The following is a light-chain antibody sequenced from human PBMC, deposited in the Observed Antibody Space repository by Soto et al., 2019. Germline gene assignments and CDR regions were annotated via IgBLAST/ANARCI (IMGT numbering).Light chain of an antibody. V-gene: IGKV3-15*01. Sequence: EIVCTHSPGTLSVSPGERATLSCRASQSVSSNLAWYQQKPGQAPRLLIYGASTRATGIPARFSGSGSGTEFTLTISSLQSEDFAVYYCQQYNNWPPITFGQGTRLEIK. CDR3: QQYNNWPPIT. CDR2: GAS. CDR1: QSVSSN. J-gene: IGKJ5*01.